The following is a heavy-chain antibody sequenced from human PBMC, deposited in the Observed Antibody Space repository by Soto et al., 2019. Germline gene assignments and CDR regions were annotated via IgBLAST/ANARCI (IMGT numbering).Heavy chain of an antibody. D-gene: IGHD3-3*02. V-gene: IGHV3-48*04. CDR3: AREPIIRRYYGMDV. CDR1: GFTFSSYS. Sequence: GGSLRLSCAASGFTFSSYSMNWVRQAPGKGLEWVSYISSSSSTIYYADSVKGRFTISRDNAKNSLYLQMNSLRAEDTAVYYCAREPIIRRYYGMDVWGQGTTITVSS. J-gene: IGHJ6*02. CDR2: ISSSSSTI.